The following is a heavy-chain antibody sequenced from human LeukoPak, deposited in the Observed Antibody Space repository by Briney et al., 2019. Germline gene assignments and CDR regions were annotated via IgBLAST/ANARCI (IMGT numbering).Heavy chain of an antibody. CDR3: ASSRLPYYFDY. CDR2: IYYSGST. V-gene: IGHV4-59*01. Sequence: PSETLSLTCTVSGGSISSYYWSWIRQPPGKGLEWIGYIYYSGSTNYNPSLKSRVTISVDTSKNQFSLKLSSVTAADMAVYYCASSRLPYYFDYWGQGTLVTVSS. J-gene: IGHJ4*02. CDR1: GGSISSYY. D-gene: IGHD6-25*01.